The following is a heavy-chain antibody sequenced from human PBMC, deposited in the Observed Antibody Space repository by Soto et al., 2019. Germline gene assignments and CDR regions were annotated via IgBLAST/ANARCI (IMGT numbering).Heavy chain of an antibody. CDR2: INPNSGGT. J-gene: IGHJ6*02. D-gene: IGHD3-22*01. CDR1: GYTFTGYY. V-gene: IGHV1-2*02. Sequence: ASVKVSCKASGYTFTGYYMHWVRQAPGQGLEWMGWINPNSGGTNYAQKFQGRVTMTRDTSISTAYMELSRLRSDDTAVYYCARDSDSYYYDSGVCYAMDVWGQGTTVTVSS. CDR3: ARDSDSYYYDSGVCYAMDV.